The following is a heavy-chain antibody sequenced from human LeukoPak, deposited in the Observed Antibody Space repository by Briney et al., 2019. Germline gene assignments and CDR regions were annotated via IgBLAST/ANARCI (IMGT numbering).Heavy chain of an antibody. CDR2: ISYDGSNK. CDR3: ARSGIAAAKSVYYFDY. J-gene: IGHJ4*02. D-gene: IGHD6-13*01. V-gene: IGHV3-30-3*01. Sequence: PGGSLRLSCAASGFTFSSYAMHWVRQAPGKGLEWVAVISYDGSNKYYADSVKGRFTISRDNSKNTLYLQMSSLRAEDTAVYYCARSGIAAAKSVYYFDYWGQGTLVTVSS. CDR1: GFTFSSYA.